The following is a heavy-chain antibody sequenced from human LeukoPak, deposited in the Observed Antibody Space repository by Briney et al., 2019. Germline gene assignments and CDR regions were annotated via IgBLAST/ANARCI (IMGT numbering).Heavy chain of an antibody. CDR1: GFSFSTTW. Sequence: PGGSLRLSCAASGFSFSTTWMHWVRQPPGQGRVWVARITSDGTSTSYAESVEGRFTISTHNPKNTLYLQMSSLRAEETALYYCARDWFHAIDYWGQGTLVTVSS. CDR2: ITSDGTST. J-gene: IGHJ4*02. V-gene: IGHV3-74*03. D-gene: IGHD2/OR15-2a*01. CDR3: ARDWFHAIDY.